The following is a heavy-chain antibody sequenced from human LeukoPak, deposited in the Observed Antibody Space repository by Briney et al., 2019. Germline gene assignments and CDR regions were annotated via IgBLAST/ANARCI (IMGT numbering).Heavy chain of an antibody. Sequence: SETLSLTCAVYGGSFGGYYWSWIRQPPGKGLEWIGEINHSGSTNYNPSLKSRVTISVDTSKNQFSLKLSSVTAADTAVYYCARGIRSSWYYPYFDYWGQGTLVTVSS. J-gene: IGHJ4*02. D-gene: IGHD6-13*01. CDR1: GGSFGGYY. V-gene: IGHV4-34*01. CDR3: ARGIRSSWYYPYFDY. CDR2: INHSGST.